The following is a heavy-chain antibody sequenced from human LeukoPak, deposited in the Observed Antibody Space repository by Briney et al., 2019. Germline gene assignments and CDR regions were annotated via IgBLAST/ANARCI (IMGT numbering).Heavy chain of an antibody. D-gene: IGHD6-19*01. Sequence: GGSLRLSCAASGFTVSSNYMSWVRQAPGKGLEWVSIIYSGGSAYYADSVRGRFTISRDNSKNTLYLLMNSLRAEDTAVYYCATSGWWGYFDYWGQGTLVTVSS. CDR1: GFTVSSNY. J-gene: IGHJ4*02. CDR2: IYSGGSA. CDR3: ATSGWWGYFDY. V-gene: IGHV3-66*01.